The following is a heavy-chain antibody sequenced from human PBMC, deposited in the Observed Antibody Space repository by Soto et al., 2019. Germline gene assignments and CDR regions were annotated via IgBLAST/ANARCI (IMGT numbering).Heavy chain of an antibody. Sequence: VQLLESGGGSVQPGGSLRLSCAASGFTFSSHDMSWVRQAPGKGLEWVSVISGGGGRTYYADSVKGRFTISRDNAKNTVYLQMNSLRDEDTAVYYCAIRRCSYGYYFDYWGQGTLVTVSS. CDR1: GFTFSSHD. CDR2: ISGGGGRT. V-gene: IGHV3-23*01. D-gene: IGHD5-18*01. J-gene: IGHJ4*02. CDR3: AIRRCSYGYYFDY.